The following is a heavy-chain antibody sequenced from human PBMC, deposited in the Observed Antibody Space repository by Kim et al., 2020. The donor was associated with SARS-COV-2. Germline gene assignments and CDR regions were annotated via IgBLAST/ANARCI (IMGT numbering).Heavy chain of an antibody. D-gene: IGHD2-21*02. J-gene: IGHJ4*02. Sequence: DESVKGRFTISRDNSKSTLYLQMNSLRAEDTAVFYCAKTRGGGDWTHFDYWGQGTLVTVSS. CDR3: AKTRGGGDWTHFDY. V-gene: IGHV3-23*01.